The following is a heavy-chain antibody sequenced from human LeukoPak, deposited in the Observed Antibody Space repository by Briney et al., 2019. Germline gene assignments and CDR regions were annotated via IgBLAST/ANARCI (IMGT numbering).Heavy chain of an antibody. Sequence: PGGSLRLSCAASGFTVSSNYMSWVRQAPGKGLEWVSVIYSGGSTYYADSVKGRFTISRDNSKNTLYLQMNGLRAEDTAVYYCARWRLIDAFDIWGQGTMVTVSS. J-gene: IGHJ3*02. V-gene: IGHV3-53*01. CDR3: ARWRLIDAFDI. D-gene: IGHD3-22*01. CDR2: IYSGGST. CDR1: GFTVSSNY.